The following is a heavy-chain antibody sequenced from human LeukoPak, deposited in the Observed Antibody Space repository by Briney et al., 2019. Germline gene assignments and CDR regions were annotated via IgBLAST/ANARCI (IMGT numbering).Heavy chain of an antibody. V-gene: IGHV1-8*02. J-gene: IGHJ4*02. CDR3: ARVRGSYSRPFDY. D-gene: IGHD1-26*01. Sequence: ASVKVSCKASGYTFTSYAMHWVRQAPGQRLEWMGWMNPNSGNTGYAQKFQGRVTMTRNTSISTAYMELSSLRSEDTAVYYCARVRGSYSRPFDYWAREPWSPSPQ. CDR2: MNPNSGNT. CDR1: GYTFTSYA.